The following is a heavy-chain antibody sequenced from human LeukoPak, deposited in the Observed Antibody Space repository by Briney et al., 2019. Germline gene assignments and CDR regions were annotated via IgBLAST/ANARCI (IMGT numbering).Heavy chain of an antibody. CDR1: GYTFTSYY. J-gene: IGHJ4*02. Sequence: ASVKVSCKASGYTFTSYYMHWVRQAPGQGLEWMGIINPSGGSTSYAQKFQGRVTMTRDTSTSTVYMELNSLRAEDTAVYYCASGSSGWYWGGNLVGRFDYWGQGTLVTVSS. D-gene: IGHD6-19*01. V-gene: IGHV1-46*01. CDR2: INPSGGST. CDR3: ASGSSGWYWGGNLVGRFDY.